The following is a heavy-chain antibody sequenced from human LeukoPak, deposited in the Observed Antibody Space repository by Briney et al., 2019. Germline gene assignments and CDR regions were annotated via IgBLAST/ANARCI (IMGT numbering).Heavy chain of an antibody. CDR2: ISGSGGST. Sequence: PGGSLRLSCAASRFTFSSYAMSWVRQPPRKGLEWVSAISGSGGSTYYAASVKGRLTTSRDNSKNTLYLKMNSLSAADTAVYYCARQRGDSNSNPYYPGCLGGQGHLITVSS. D-gene: IGHD2/OR15-2a*01. J-gene: IGHJ4*02. CDR1: RFTFSSYA. V-gene: IGHV3-23*01. CDR3: ARQRGDSNSNPYYPGCL.